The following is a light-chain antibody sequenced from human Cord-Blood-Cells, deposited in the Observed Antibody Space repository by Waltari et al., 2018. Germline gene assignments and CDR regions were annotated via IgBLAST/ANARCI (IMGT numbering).Light chain of an antibody. Sequence: QSALTQPASASGSPGQSIPISCTGTSRDVGAYNLVSWYQQHPGKAPKLMIYEVSKRPSGVSNRFSGSKSGNTASLTISGLQAEDEADYYCCSYAGSSTLVFGGGTKLTVL. CDR3: CSYAGSSTLV. V-gene: IGLV2-23*02. CDR1: SRDVGAYNL. J-gene: IGLJ3*02. CDR2: EVS.